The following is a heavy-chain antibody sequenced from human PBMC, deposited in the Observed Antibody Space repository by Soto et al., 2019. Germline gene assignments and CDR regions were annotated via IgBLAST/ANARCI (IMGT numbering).Heavy chain of an antibody. CDR2: INPYDGST. J-gene: IGHJ5*02. CDR1: GYTFSKFG. V-gene: IGHV1-18*01. CDR3: ARSWCRTDNPDA. D-gene: IGHD2-8*02. Sequence: QVQFVQSGGEVKKPGASVKVSCKTSGYTFSKFGISWARQVPGQGLEWVGWINPYDGSTNFSQKLQGRVSLTLDTSTDTAYLELRSLESYDTAVYYCARSWCRTDNPDAWGQGTLVTVSS.